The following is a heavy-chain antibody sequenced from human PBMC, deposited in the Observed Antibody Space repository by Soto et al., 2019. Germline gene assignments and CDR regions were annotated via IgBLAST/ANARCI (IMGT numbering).Heavy chain of an antibody. CDR1: GFNFGTFW. Sequence: GALRLSCAASGFNFGTFWMSWVRQAPGKGLEWVASIKEDGSEAYYVDSVKGRFTISRDNAKNSLYLQLNTLEVEDTAIYYWXXXXQSSFCSPTTCYFYGMDVWGQGTTVTVSS. CDR2: IKEDGSEA. V-gene: IGHV3-7*01. D-gene: IGHD2-21*01. J-gene: IGHJ6*02. CDR3: XXXXQSSFCSPTTCYFYGMDV.